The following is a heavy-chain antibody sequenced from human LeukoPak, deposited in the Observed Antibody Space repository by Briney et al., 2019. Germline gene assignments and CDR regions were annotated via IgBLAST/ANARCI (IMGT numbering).Heavy chain of an antibody. Sequence: GASVKVSCKASGGTFNSYAISWVRQAPGQGLEWMGGIIPIFGTANYAQKFQGRVTITADDLTSTAYMELNSLRSEDTAMYYCVREPRYSDYDRVLDYWGQGTLVTVSS. CDR1: GGTFNSYA. CDR2: IIPIFGTA. V-gene: IGHV1-69*13. J-gene: IGHJ4*02. D-gene: IGHD5-12*01. CDR3: VREPRYSDYDRVLDY.